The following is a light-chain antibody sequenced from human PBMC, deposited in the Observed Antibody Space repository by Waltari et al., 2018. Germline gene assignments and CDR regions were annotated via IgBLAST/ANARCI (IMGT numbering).Light chain of an antibody. CDR2: DAS. CDR3: QQYDNVPFT. CDR1: QDISTY. Sequence: DIQMTQSPSSLSASVGDRVTIACQASQDISTYINWYQQKPGKAPKLLIYDASNFSTGVPSRFSGGGSGTTFTLTISSLQPEDLAIYFCQQYDNVPFTFGPGTRVDFK. J-gene: IGKJ3*01. V-gene: IGKV1-33*01.